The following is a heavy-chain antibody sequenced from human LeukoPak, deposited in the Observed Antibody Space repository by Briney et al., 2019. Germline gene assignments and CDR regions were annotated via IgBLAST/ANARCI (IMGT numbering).Heavy chain of an antibody. Sequence: GASVKVSCKASGYTFTSYDINWVRQATGQGLEWMGWMNPNSGNTGYAQKFQGRVTMTRNTSISTAYMELSSLRSEDTAVYYCAREGVYYYGMDVRGQGTTVTVSS. D-gene: IGHD2-8*01. CDR3: AREGVYYYGMDV. CDR1: GYTFTSYD. J-gene: IGHJ6*02. CDR2: MNPNSGNT. V-gene: IGHV1-8*01.